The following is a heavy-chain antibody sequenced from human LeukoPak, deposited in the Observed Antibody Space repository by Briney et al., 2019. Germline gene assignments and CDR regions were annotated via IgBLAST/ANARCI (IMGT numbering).Heavy chain of an antibody. D-gene: IGHD5-24*01. CDR3: ARTSWLQSSYYFDY. V-gene: IGHV4-59*08. CDR1: GGSISSYY. CDR2: IYYSGSI. Sequence: KPSETLSLTCAVSGGSISSYYWSWIRQPPGKGLEWIGYIYYSGSINYNPSLKSRVTISVDTSKNQFSLKLSSVTAADTAVYYCARTSWLQSSYYFDYWGQGTLVTVSS. J-gene: IGHJ4*02.